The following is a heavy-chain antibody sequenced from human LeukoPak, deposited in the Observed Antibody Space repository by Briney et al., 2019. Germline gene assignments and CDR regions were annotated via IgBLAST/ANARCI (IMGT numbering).Heavy chain of an antibody. CDR2: ISSNGGST. J-gene: IGHJ5*02. V-gene: IGHV3-64*01. D-gene: IGHD2-2*01. CDR1: GFTFSSYA. Sequence: GGSLRLSCAASGFTFSSYAMHWVRQAPGKGLEYVSAISSNGGSTYYANSVKGRFTISRDNSKNTLYLQMGSLRAEDMAVYYCARDRTAGGFDPWGQGTLVTVSS. CDR3: ARDRTAGGFDP.